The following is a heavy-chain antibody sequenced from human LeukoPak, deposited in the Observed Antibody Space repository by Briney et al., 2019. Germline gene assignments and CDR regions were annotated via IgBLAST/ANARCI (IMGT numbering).Heavy chain of an antibody. CDR1: GFTFSSYA. J-gene: IGHJ4*02. V-gene: IGHV3-30*04. CDR3: ARDSYGDYGASDY. D-gene: IGHD4-17*01. CDR2: ISYDGSNK. Sequence: GGSLRLSCAASGFTFSSYAMHWVRQAPGKGLEWVAVISYDGSNKHYADSVKGRFTISRDNSKNTLYLQMNSLRAEDTAVYYCARDSYGDYGASDYWGQGTLVTVSS.